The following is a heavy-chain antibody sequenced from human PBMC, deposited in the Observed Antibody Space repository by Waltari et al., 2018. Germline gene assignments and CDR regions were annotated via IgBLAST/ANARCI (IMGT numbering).Heavy chain of an antibody. CDR1: GIPFSSYS. CDR3: AGHHYSSGFDY. CDR2: ISSSSTTI. D-gene: IGHD6-19*01. V-gene: IGHV3-48*01. Sequence: EVQLVESGGGLVQPGGSLRLSCAASGIPFSSYSMNWVRQAPGKGLEWVSYISSSSTTIYYADSVKGRFTISRDNAKNSLYLQMNSLRAEDTAVYYCAGHHYSSGFDYWGQGTLVTVSS. J-gene: IGHJ4*02.